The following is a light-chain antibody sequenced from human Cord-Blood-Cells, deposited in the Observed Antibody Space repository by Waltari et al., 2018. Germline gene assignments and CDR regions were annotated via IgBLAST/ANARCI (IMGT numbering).Light chain of an antibody. CDR3: QQRSNWSIT. V-gene: IGKV3-11*01. J-gene: IGKJ5*01. CDR1: QSVSSY. CDR2: DAS. Sequence: EIVLTQSPATLSLSPGERATLSCRAMQSVSSYLAWYQQKPGQAPSLLIYDASNRATGIPARFSGSGSGTDFTLTISSLEPEDFAVYYCQQRSNWSITFGQGTRLEIK.